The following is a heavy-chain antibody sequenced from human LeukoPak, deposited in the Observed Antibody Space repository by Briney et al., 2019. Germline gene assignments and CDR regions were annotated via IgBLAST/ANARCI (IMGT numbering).Heavy chain of an antibody. CDR3: VRDVNYYFDY. V-gene: IGHV3-33*01. CDR1: GFTFSTYG. D-gene: IGHD1-7*01. CDR2: IWNDGNSQ. Sequence: GGSLRLSCAVSGFTFSTYGMHWVRQAPGKGLEWVAIIWNDGNSQYYGDSVKGRFTISRDNSNNTLFLHMNNLRVEDTAVYYCVRDVNYYFDYWGQGTLVTVSS. J-gene: IGHJ4*02.